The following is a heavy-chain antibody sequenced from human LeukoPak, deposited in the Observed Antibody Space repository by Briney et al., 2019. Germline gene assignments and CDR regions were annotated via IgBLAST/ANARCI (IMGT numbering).Heavy chain of an antibody. D-gene: IGHD3-10*01. J-gene: IGHJ4*02. V-gene: IGHV1-2*02. Sequence: ASVKVSCKASGYTFTGYYMHWVRQAPGQGPEWMGWINPNSGGTNYAQKFQGRVTMTRDTSISTVYMELSRLRSDDTAVYYCAKGWFGELSPLYFDYWGQGTLVTVSS. CDR3: AKGWFGELSPLYFDY. CDR2: INPNSGGT. CDR1: GYTFTGYY.